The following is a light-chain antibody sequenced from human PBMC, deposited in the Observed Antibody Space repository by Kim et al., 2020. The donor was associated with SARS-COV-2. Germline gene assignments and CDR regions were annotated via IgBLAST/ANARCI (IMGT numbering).Light chain of an antibody. CDR1: QDIRSD. J-gene: IGKJ5*01. CDR3: LQHNSYPIT. Sequence: ASVGERVTIPCRETQDIRSDLGWYQQSPGRAPKRLIYGASSLQSGVPLRCSGSGSGTEFTLTISSLQTEDFATHYCLQHNSYPITFGQGTRLEIK. V-gene: IGKV1-17*01. CDR2: GAS.